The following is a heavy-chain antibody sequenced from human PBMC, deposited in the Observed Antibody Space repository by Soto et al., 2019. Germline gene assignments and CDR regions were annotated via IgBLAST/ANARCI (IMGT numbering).Heavy chain of an antibody. D-gene: IGHD6-13*01. CDR1: GGSISSYY. CDR3: ARAWGAAAGSFDY. Sequence: SETLSLTCTVSGGSISSYYWSWIRQPTGKGLERNGYIYYSGSTNYNPSLNSRVTISVDTSKNQFSLKLSSVTASYFAVYYCARAWGAAAGSFDYWGQGTLVTVSS. CDR2: IYYSGST. J-gene: IGHJ4*02. V-gene: IGHV4-59*01.